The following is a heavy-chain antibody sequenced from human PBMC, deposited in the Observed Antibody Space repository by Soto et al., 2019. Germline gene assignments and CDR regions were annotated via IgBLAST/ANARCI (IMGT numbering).Heavy chain of an antibody. J-gene: IGHJ1*01. CDR3: AMASGYSSGWSRGYFQH. CDR1: GFTFSSYA. CDR2: ISGSGGST. Sequence: EVQLLESGGGLVQPGGSLRLSCAASGFTFSSYAMSWVRQAPGKGLEWVSAISGSGGSTYYADSVKGRFTISRDNSKNTLYLQMNGLRAEDTAVYYCAMASGYSSGWSRGYFQHWGQGTLVTVSS. D-gene: IGHD6-19*01. V-gene: IGHV3-23*01.